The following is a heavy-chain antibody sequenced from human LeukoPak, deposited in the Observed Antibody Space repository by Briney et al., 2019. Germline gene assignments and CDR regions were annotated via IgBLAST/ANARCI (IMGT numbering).Heavy chain of an antibody. CDR3: ARHPYYDTSAYYVY. CDR1: GYTFSSYS. D-gene: IGHD3-22*01. V-gene: IGHV1-18*01. CDR2: ISTYNGKT. Sequence: GASVKVSCKGSGYTFSSYSISWVRQAPGQGLEWMGWISTYNGKTNYAQNFQGRVIMTTDSSTKTVYMELSSLRSDDSAVYYCARHPYYDTSAYYVYWGQGTLVTVSS. J-gene: IGHJ4*02.